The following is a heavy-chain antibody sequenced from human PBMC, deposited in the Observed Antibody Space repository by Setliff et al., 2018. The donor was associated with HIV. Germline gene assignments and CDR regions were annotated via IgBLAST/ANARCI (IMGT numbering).Heavy chain of an antibody. CDR2: INHSGST. CDR3: ATGYFYDSSGYKH. CDR1: VGSFSGYY. Sequence: SETLSLTCAVYVGSFSGYYWTWIRQPPGKGLEWIGEINHSGSTNYNPSLKSRVTISVDTSKNQFSLQLSSVTAADTAVYYCATGYFYDSSGYKHWGQGTLVTVSS. V-gene: IGHV4-34*01. D-gene: IGHD3-22*01. J-gene: IGHJ4*02.